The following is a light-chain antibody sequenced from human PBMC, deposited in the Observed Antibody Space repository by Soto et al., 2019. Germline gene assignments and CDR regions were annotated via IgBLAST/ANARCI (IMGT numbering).Light chain of an antibody. J-gene: IGKJ1*01. V-gene: IGKV1-27*01. CDR1: QGISNY. Sequence: DIQMTQSPSSLSASVGDRVTITCRASQGISNYLAWYQQKPGKVPKLLIYAASTLPSGVPSRFSGSGSGTDFTLTISSLQPEDVATYYCQQYNSAPPWTFGQGTKVEIK. CDR3: QQYNSAPPWT. CDR2: AAS.